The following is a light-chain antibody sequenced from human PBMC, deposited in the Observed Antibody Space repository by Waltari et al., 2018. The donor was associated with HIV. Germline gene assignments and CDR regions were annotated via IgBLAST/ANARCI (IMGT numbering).Light chain of an antibody. J-gene: IGKJ5*01. CDR2: SAS. CDR3: QQYNLWPPIT. Sequence: EIIMTQSPTTLSVAPGERATISCRASQSVATNLAWYQQKPGQAPRLLIHSASTRATGVPPRFSGSGSGTEFTLTISSLQSEDFAIYYCQQYNLWPPITFGQGTRL. CDR1: QSVATN. V-gene: IGKV3-15*01.